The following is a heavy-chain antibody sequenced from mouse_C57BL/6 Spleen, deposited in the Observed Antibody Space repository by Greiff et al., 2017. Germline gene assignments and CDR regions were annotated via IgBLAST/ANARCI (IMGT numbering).Heavy chain of an antibody. CDR1: GYTFTSYW. CDR2: INPSSGYT. CDR3: ARSRETGVNAMDY. D-gene: IGHD4-1*01. V-gene: IGHV1-7*01. Sequence: QVQLKESGAELAKPGASVKLSCKASGYTFTSYWMHWVKQRPGQGLEWIGYINPSSGYTKYNQKFKDKATLTADKSSSTAYMQLSSLTYEDSAVYYCARSRETGVNAMDYWGQGTSVTVSS. J-gene: IGHJ4*01.